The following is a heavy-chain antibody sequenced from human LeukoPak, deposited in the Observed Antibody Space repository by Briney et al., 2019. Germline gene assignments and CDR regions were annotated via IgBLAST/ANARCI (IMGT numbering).Heavy chain of an antibody. CDR1: GFTFSSYG. V-gene: IGHV3-30*02. CDR3: AKVGGDPYSFTY. CDR2: IRYDGSNK. Sequence: PGGSLRLSCAASGFTFSSYGMHWVRQAPGKGLEWVAFIRYDGSNKYYADSVKGRFTISRDNSKNTLYLQMNSLRAEDTAVYYCAKVGGDPYSFTYWDQGTLVTVSS. J-gene: IGHJ4*02. D-gene: IGHD3-16*01.